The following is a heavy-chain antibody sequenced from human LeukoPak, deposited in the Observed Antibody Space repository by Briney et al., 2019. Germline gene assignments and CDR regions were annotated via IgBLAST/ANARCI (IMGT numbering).Heavy chain of an antibody. V-gene: IGHV4-59*01. J-gene: IGHJ5*02. Sequence: SETLSLTCTVSGGSISSNYWSWIRQPPGKGLEWIGYIYYSGSTNYNPSLKSRVTISVDTSKNQFSLKLSSVTAADTAVYYCARELGYCSSTSCLGNWFDPWGQGTLVTVSS. CDR1: GGSISSNY. CDR2: IYYSGST. CDR3: ARELGYCSSTSCLGNWFDP. D-gene: IGHD2-2*01.